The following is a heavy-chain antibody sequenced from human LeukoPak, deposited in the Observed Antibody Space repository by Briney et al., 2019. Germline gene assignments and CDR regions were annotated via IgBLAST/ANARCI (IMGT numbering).Heavy chain of an antibody. CDR2: ISATGGST. J-gene: IGHJ6*02. D-gene: IGHD2-2*01. Sequence: GRSLRLPCAASGFTFSNYAXNWFXQAPGXGLEWVSTISATGGSTYYADSVKGRFTISRDNSKNTLYLQMNSLRADDTAVYYCARGTMPHGMDVWGQGTTVTVSS. V-gene: IGHV3-23*01. CDR3: ARGTMPHGMDV. CDR1: GFTFSNYA.